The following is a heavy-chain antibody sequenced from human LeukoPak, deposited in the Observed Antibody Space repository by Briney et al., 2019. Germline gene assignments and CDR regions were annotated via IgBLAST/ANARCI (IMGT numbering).Heavy chain of an antibody. D-gene: IGHD5-24*01. V-gene: IGHV3-21*01. CDR2: ISSSSSYI. CDR3: ARGEMATTID. CDR1: GFTFSSYA. J-gene: IGHJ4*02. Sequence: GGSLRLSCAASGFTFSSYAMSWVRQAPGKGLEWVSSISSSSSYIYYADSVKGRFTISRDNAKNSLYLQMNSLRAEDTAVYYCARGEMATTIDWGQGTLVTVSS.